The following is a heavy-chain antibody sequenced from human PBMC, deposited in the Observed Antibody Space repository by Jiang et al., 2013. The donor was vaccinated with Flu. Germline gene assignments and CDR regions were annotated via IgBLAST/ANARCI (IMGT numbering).Heavy chain of an antibody. J-gene: IGHJ4*02. CDR3: ARDPDTPMPIDF. CDR2: IKIRTGET. V-gene: IGHV1-2*02. Sequence: SGAEVKKPGASVKVSCKASGYTFTNYYIHWVRQAPGQGLEWMGWIKIRTGETNYGQRFQDRVTLTRDTSINTAYMELSGLRSADTAVYYCARDPDTPMPIDFWGQGTLVTVSS. D-gene: IGHD5-18*01. CDR1: GYTFTNYY.